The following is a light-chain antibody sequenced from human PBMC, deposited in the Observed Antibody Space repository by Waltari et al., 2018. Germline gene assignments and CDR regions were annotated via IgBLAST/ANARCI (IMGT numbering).Light chain of an antibody. CDR2: DVS. CDR3: SSYTSSSTEV. Sequence: QSALTQPASVSGSPGQSITISCTGTSSDVGGYNYVPWYQQHPGKAPKLMIYDVSNRPSGVSNLFSASKSGNTASLTISGLQAEDEADYYCSSYTSSSTEVFGGGTKLTVL. V-gene: IGLV2-14*03. CDR1: SSDVGGYNY. J-gene: IGLJ3*02.